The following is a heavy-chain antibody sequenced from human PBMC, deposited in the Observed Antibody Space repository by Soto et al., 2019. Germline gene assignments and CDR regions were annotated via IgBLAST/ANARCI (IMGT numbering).Heavy chain of an antibody. V-gene: IGHV3-49*03. CDR1: GFTFGDYA. D-gene: IGHD1-7*01. CDR3: TRDSVLRTYNWNYDYFDY. Sequence: GGSLRLSCTASGFTFGDYAMSWFRQAPGKGLEWVGFIRSKAYGGTTEYAASVKGRFTISRDDSKSIAYLQMNSLKTEDTAVYYCTRDSVLRTYNWNYDYFDYWGQGTLVTVSS. J-gene: IGHJ4*02. CDR2: IRSKAYGGTT.